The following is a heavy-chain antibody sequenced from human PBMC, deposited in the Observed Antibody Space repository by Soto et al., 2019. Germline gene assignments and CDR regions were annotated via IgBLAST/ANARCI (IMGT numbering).Heavy chain of an antibody. CDR3: ARDSSGVTTYFDQ. CDR2: MWYDGSKK. J-gene: IGHJ4*02. Sequence: GGSLRLSCAASGFSFRSHGMHWVRQAPGKGLEWVAVMWYDGSKKYYGDSVKGRFTISRDNSKNMLYLEINSLTVEDTAVYYWARDSSGVTTYFDQWGQGTRVTVSS. CDR1: GFSFRSHG. V-gene: IGHV3-33*01. D-gene: IGHD3-10*01.